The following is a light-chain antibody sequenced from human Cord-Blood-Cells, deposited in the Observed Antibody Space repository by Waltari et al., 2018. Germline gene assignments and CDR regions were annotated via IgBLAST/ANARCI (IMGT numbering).Light chain of an antibody. CDR2: DAS. Sequence: DIQMTQSPSSLSASVGDRVPITCQASPDISNYLNWYQQKPGKAAKLLIYDASKLETGVPSRFSGSGAGTDVSCTISSLQPEDIATYYCQQYDNLPMYTFGQGTKLEIK. CDR3: QQYDNLPMYT. J-gene: IGKJ2*01. V-gene: IGKV1-33*01. CDR1: PDISNY.